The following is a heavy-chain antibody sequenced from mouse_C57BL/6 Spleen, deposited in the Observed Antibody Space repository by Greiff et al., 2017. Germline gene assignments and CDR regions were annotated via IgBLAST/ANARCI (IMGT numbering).Heavy chain of an antibody. CDR1: GYTFTSYW. Sequence: QVQLQQPGAELVRPGSSVKLSCKASGYTFTSYWMHWVKQRPIQGLEWIGNIDPSDSETHYNQKFKDKATLTVDKSSSTAYLQLSSLTSEDSAVYYCARYEVNYAGFAYWGQGTLVTVSA. J-gene: IGHJ3*01. CDR2: IDPSDSET. D-gene: IGHD1-1*01. V-gene: IGHV1-52*01. CDR3: ARYEVNYAGFAY.